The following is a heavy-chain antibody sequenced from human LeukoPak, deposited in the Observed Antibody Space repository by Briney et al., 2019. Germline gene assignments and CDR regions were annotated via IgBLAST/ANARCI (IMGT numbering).Heavy chain of an antibody. CDR3: ARDVYGDYGFDY. CDR1: GGSISSYY. Sequence: SETLSLTCTVSGGSISSYYWSRIRQPPGKGLEWIGYIYYSGSTNYNPSLKSRVTISVDTSKNQFSLKLSSVTAADTAVYYCARDVYGDYGFDYWGQGTLVTVSS. J-gene: IGHJ4*02. V-gene: IGHV4-59*01. CDR2: IYYSGST. D-gene: IGHD4-17*01.